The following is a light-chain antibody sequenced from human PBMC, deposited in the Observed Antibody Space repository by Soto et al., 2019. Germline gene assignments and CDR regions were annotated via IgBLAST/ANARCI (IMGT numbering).Light chain of an antibody. CDR1: SSDVGSYNL. V-gene: IGLV2-23*02. CDR3: CSYAGSSTWV. Sequence: QSALTQPASVSGSPGQSITISCTGTSSDVGSYNLVSWYQQHPGKAPKLMIYEVSKRPSGVSNRFSGSKSGNTASLTISGRQDEDEADYYCCSYAGSSTWVFGGGTKLTVL. J-gene: IGLJ3*02. CDR2: EVS.